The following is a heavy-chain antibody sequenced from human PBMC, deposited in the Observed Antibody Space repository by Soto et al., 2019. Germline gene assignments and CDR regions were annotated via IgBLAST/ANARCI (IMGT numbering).Heavy chain of an antibody. D-gene: IGHD2-21*01. V-gene: IGHV1-3*01. CDR3: TNAYCVSISCLGIY. CDR1: GYSFSSLG. Sequence: QVQLVQSGAEVKKPGASVKVSCKASGYSFSSLGMHWVRQARGQRLEWMGWIHGGNGNTKYSKKYQGRVTMTRYTSASTAYTELSSLKSEATAVYYCTNAYCVSISCLGIYWGQGSLVTVPS. CDR2: IHGGNGNT. J-gene: IGHJ4*02.